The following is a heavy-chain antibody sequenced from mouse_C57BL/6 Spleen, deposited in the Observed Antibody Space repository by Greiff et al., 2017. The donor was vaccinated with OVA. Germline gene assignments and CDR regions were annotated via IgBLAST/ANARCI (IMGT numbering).Heavy chain of an antibody. Sequence: EVQLQQSGAELVRPGASVKLSCTASGFTIKDDYMHWVKQRPEQGLEWIGWIDPENGDTEYASKFQGKATITADTSSNTAYLQLSSLTSEDTAVYYCNFYDYDAAYWGQGTLVTVSA. CDR2: IDPENGDT. D-gene: IGHD2-4*01. CDR1: GFTIKDDY. J-gene: IGHJ3*01. CDR3: NFYDYDAAY. V-gene: IGHV14-4*01.